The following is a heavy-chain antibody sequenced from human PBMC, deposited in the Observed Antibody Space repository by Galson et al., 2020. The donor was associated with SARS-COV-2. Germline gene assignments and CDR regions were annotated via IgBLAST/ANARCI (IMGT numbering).Heavy chain of an antibody. D-gene: IGHD2-21*02. J-gene: IGHJ2*01. CDR2: LYPNGRT. Sequence: SETLSLTCAVSGYSVSTTNSWGWVRLAPGKGLEWIGSLYPNGRTYYNPSLESRVTISVDTSRNQFSLTLASVTAADTAFYYCARQGVNMIVLVTVPGWFFDLWGRGTLVTVSS. V-gene: IGHV4-38-2*01. CDR3: ARQGVNMIVLVTVPGWFFDL. CDR1: GYSVSTTNS.